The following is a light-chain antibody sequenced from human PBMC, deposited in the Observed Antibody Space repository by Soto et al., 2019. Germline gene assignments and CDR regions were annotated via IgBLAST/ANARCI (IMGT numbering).Light chain of an antibody. CDR3: QQDQNLWT. CDR1: QTIYSN. J-gene: IGKJ1*01. CDR2: RAS. Sequence: IQMTQSPATLSVSPGERATLSCRASQTIYSNVAWYQQRPGQAPRLLIYRASARATGIPARFSGSGSGTEFTLTIGSLQSEDSAVYYCQQDQNLWTFGQGTK. V-gene: IGKV3-15*01.